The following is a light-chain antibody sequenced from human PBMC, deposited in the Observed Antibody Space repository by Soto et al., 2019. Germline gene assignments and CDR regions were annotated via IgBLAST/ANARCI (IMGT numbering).Light chain of an antibody. Sequence: QSVLTQPPSVSGAPGQRVTISCTGSSSNIGAGYDVHWYQQLPGTAPKLLIYGNSNRPTGVPDRFSGSKSGTSASLAITGRQAEDEADYYCQSYDSSLSGVVFGGGTTLTVL. CDR3: QSYDSSLSGVV. CDR1: SSNIGAGYD. J-gene: IGLJ2*01. CDR2: GNS. V-gene: IGLV1-40*01.